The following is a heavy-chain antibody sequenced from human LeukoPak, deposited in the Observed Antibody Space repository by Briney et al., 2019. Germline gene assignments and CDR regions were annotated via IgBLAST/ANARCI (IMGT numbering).Heavy chain of an antibody. D-gene: IGHD2-8*01. V-gene: IGHV3-48*03. Sequence: PGGSLRLSCAASGFTFSTYGMNWVRQAPGKGLEWVSYISSRGSSIYYADSVKGRFTISRDNAKNSLYLQMNSLRAEDTAAYYCARILEWCMLSCFDKWGQGTLGSVSS. CDR2: ISSRGSSI. CDR3: ARILEWCMLSCFDK. J-gene: IGHJ4*02. CDR1: GFTFSTYG.